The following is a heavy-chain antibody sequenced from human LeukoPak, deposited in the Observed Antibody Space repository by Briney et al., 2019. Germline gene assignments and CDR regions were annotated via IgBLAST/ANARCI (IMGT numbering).Heavy chain of an antibody. CDR1: GGSISSYY. CDR2: IYYSGST. V-gene: IGHV4-59*01. CDR3: ARAEAGPTYYDGRRYYFDY. D-gene: IGHD3-22*01. Sequence: SETLSLTCTVSGGSISSYYWSWIRQPPGKGLEWIGYIYYSGSTSYNPSLKSRVTISVDTSKNQFSLKLSSVTAADTAVYYCARAEAGPTYYDGRRYYFDYWGQGTLVTVSS. J-gene: IGHJ4*02.